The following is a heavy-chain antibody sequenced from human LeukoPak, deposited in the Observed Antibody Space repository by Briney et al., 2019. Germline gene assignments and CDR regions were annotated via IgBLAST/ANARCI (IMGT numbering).Heavy chain of an antibody. CDR2: FNSDGSST. D-gene: IGHD2-2*01. CDR1: GFTFSSYW. Sequence: GGSLRLSCAASGFTFSSYWMHWVRQAPGKGLVWVSRFNSDGSSTSYADSVKGRFTMSRDNAKNTLYLQMNSLRAEDTAVYYCARGGSTSCYGWGQGTLVTVSS. CDR3: ARGGSTSCYG. V-gene: IGHV3-74*01. J-gene: IGHJ4*02.